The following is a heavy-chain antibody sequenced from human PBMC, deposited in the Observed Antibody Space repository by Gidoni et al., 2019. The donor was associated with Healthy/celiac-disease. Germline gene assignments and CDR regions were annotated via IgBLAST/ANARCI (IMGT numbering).Heavy chain of an antibody. CDR1: GGSISSYY. CDR2: IYYSGST. CDR3: ATTVTTMYYFDY. J-gene: IGHJ4*02. D-gene: IGHD4-17*01. V-gene: IGHV4-59*01. Sequence: QVQLQESGPGLVKPSETLSLTSTVSGGSISSYYWSWIRQPPGKGLEWIGYIYYSGSTNYNPSLKSRVTISVDTSKNQFSLKLSSVTAADTAVYYCATTVTTMYYFDYWGQGTLVTVSS.